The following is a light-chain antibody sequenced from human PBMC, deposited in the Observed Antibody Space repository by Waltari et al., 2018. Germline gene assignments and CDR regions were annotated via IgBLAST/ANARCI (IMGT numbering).Light chain of an antibody. CDR1: SGHSSNV. J-gene: IGLJ3*02. V-gene: IGLV4-69*01. Sequence: QLVLTQSPSASASLGASVKLTCTLSSGHSSNVIAWHQQQPEQGPRYLMKVNSDGSHSNGDKIPDRFSGSSSGAEHYLTISSLQSEDEADYYCQTGGHGTWVFGGGTKLTVL. CDR2: VNSDGSH. CDR3: QTGGHGTWV.